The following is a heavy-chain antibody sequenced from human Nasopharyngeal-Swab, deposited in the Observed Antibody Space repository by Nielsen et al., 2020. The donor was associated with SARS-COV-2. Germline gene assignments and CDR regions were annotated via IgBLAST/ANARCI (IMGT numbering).Heavy chain of an antibody. D-gene: IGHD2-8*02. V-gene: IGHV4-39*07. J-gene: IGHJ5*02. CDR2: VFYTGT. CDR3: ARDLGYAFTGRGVNWFDP. CDR1: GASISNRTYY. Sequence: SETLSLTCSVSGASISNRTYYWGWIRQSPAKGLQWIGTVFYTGTYYNPSLQSRVTISVDTSKNQFFLRLSSVTAADTAVYYCARDLGYAFTGRGVNWFDPWGQGTLVTVSS.